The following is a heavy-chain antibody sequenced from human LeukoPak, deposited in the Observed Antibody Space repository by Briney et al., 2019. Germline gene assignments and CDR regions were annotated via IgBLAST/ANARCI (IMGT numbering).Heavy chain of an antibody. Sequence: ASVKVSCKASGYTFTSYDINWARQATGQGLEWMGWMNPNSGNTGYAQKFQGRVTMTRNTSINTAYMELSSLRSEDTAVYYCARAHTSYDILTGYYEFDYWGQGTLVTVSS. V-gene: IGHV1-8*01. D-gene: IGHD3-9*01. J-gene: IGHJ4*02. CDR2: MNPNSGNT. CDR3: ARAHTSYDILTGYYEFDY. CDR1: GYTFTSYD.